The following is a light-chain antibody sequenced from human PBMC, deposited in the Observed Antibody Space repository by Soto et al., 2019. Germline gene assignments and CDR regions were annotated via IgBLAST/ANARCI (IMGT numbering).Light chain of an antibody. CDR1: QSVSAH. Sequence: DIQLTQSPSSLSASVRDSVTITCRASQSVSAHLTWYQQKPGQAPKRLIYAASRLPTGVPSRFSGSGSGTEFTLTISSLQPEDFATYYCLQHNSYPRTFGQGTKVDIK. CDR2: AAS. J-gene: IGKJ1*01. CDR3: LQHNSYPRT. V-gene: IGKV1-17*01.